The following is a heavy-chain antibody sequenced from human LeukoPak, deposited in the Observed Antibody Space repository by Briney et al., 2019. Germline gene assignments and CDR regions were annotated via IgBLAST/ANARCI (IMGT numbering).Heavy chain of an antibody. CDR3: AALDHGHDY. Sequence: GGSLRLSCVASGFTFSSYWMHWVRQAPGKGLVWVSRINSDGSSTKCADSVKGRFTISRDNAKNTLYLQMDSLRAEDTAVYYCAALDHGHDYWGQGTLVTVSS. CDR2: INSDGSST. V-gene: IGHV3-74*03. J-gene: IGHJ4*02. CDR1: GFTFSSYW.